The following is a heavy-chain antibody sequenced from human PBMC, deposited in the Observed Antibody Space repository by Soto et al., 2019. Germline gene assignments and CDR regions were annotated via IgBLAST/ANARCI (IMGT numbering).Heavy chain of an antibody. D-gene: IGHD6-19*01. V-gene: IGHV3-23*01. CDR2: ISGSGTTA. CDR3: AKTTDGWFSAFEI. J-gene: IGHJ3*02. Sequence: EVQLLESGGGLVQPGGSLRLSCAASGFVFSSYAMSWVRQAPGKGLEWVSAISGSGTTAYDADSVKGRFIFSRDNPKNTMYLQMNSLSAEDTDVYFCAKTTDGWFSAFEIWGQGTVVTVSS. CDR1: GFVFSSYA.